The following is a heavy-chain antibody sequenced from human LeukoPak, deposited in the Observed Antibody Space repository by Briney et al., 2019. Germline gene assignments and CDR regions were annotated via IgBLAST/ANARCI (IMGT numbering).Heavy chain of an antibody. CDR3: ARDISAVTTGDY. CDR1: GGSLRGYY. CDR2: INHSGST. Sequence: PETLSLTCVVNGGSLRGYYWNWIRQSPGKGLEWIGEINHSGSTTYNPSLKSRVTISVDTSKNQFSLKLSSVTAADTAVYYCARDISAVTTGDYRGQGTLVTVSS. D-gene: IGHD4-17*01. J-gene: IGHJ4*02. V-gene: IGHV4-34*01.